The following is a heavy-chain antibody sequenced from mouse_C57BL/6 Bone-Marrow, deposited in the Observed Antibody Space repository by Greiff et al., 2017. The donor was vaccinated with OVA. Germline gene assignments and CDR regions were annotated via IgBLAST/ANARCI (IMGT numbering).Heavy chain of an antibody. CDR2: INPGSGGT. CDR3: AREGGYYAMDY. Sequence: VQLQQSGAELVRPGTSVKVSCKASGYAFTNYLIEWVKQRPGQGLEWVGVINPGSGGTNYNEKFKGKATLTADKSSSTAYMQLSSLTSEDSAVYVCAREGGYYAMDYWGQGTSVTVSS. V-gene: IGHV1-54*01. CDR1: GYAFTNYL. J-gene: IGHJ4*01.